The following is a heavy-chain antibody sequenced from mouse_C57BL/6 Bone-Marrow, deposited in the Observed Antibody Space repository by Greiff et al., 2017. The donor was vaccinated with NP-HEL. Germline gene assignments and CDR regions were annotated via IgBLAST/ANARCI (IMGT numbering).Heavy chain of an antibody. J-gene: IGHJ3*01. CDR1: GYTFTSYW. V-gene: IGHV1-64*01. CDR2: IHPNSGST. Sequence: QVQLKQPGAELVKPGASVKLSCKASGYTFTSYWIHWVKQRPGQGLEWIGMIHPNSGSTNYNEKFKSKATLTVDKSSSTAYMQLSSLTSEDSAVYYFATAQATFRFAYWGQGTLVTVSA. CDR3: ATAQATFRFAY. D-gene: IGHD3-2*02.